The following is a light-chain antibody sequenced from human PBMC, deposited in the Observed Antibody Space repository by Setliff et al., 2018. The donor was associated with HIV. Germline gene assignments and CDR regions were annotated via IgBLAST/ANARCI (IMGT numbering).Light chain of an antibody. V-gene: IGLV2-23*01. CDR3: CSYAGSSTLYV. Sequence: QSVLTQPASVSGSPGQSITISCTGTSSDVGGYNLVSWYQQHPGKAPKLMIYEGSKRPSGVSNRFSGSKSGNTASLTISGLQAEDEADYYCCSYAGSSTLYVVGTGTKVTVL. CDR1: SSDVGGYNL. J-gene: IGLJ1*01. CDR2: EGS.